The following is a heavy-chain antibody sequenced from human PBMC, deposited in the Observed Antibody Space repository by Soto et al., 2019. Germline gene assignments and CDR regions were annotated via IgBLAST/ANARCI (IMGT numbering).Heavy chain of an antibody. Sequence: QITLNESGPTVVKPAEPLTLTCTFSGFSLTTSGVGVGWIRQSPGKAPEWLALIFGDDDKRYSASPTSRLTINKDTSKNQVVLTMASVDPADTATYYCAHRILRTVFGLVTTTAIYFDFWGQGTPVVVSS. D-gene: IGHD3-3*01. CDR3: AHRILRTVFGLVTTTAIYFDF. CDR1: GFSLTTSGVG. V-gene: IGHV2-5*02. CDR2: IFGDDDK. J-gene: IGHJ4*02.